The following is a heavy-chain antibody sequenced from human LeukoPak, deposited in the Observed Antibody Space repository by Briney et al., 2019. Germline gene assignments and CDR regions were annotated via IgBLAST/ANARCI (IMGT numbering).Heavy chain of an antibody. CDR1: GFAFSRYA. CDR3: AKSSHYGDYEGGCDL. CDR2: ISGGGGNT. D-gene: IGHD4-17*01. Sequence: GGSLRLSCAASGFAFSRYAMSWVRWAPGKGLECVSGISGGGGNTNFAESGKGRFTISRDNSKNTLYLQMHGLRAEDTAVHYCAKSSHYGDYEGGCDLWGQGTLVSVSS. J-gene: IGHJ4*02. V-gene: IGHV3-23*01.